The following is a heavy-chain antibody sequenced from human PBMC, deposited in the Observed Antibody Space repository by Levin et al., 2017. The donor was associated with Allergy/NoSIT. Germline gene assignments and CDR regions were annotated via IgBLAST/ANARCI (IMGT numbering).Heavy chain of an antibody. CDR1: GFTFSNAW. Sequence: AGGSLRLSCAASGFTFSNAWMSWVRQAPGKGLEWVGRTKRKTDGGTTDYAAPVKGRFTISRDDSKNTLYLQMNSLKTEDTAVYYCTTYSNSWYYFDYWGQGTLVTVSS. J-gene: IGHJ4*02. CDR3: TTYSNSWYYFDY. CDR2: TKRKTDGGTT. V-gene: IGHV3-15*01. D-gene: IGHD6-13*01.